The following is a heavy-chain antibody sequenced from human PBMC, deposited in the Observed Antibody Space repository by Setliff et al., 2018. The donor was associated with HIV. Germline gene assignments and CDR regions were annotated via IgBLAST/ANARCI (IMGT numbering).Heavy chain of an antibody. V-gene: IGHV5-10-1*01. CDR3: ARQDTAMVTGFDY. CDR2: IDPSDSYT. CDR1: GYSFTNYW. Sequence: GESLKISCKGSGYSFTNYWISWVRQMPGKGLEWMGRIDPSDSYTNYSPSFQGHVTMSSDKSISAAYLQWSSLKASDTAMYYCARQDTAMVTGFDYWGQGTLVTVSS. J-gene: IGHJ4*02. D-gene: IGHD5-18*01.